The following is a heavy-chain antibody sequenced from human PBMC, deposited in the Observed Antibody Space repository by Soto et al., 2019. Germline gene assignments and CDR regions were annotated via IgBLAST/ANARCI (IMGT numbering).Heavy chain of an antibody. CDR3: ARDYTRDGYNPPYFDY. D-gene: IGHD5-12*01. Sequence: TLSLTCPVSGGSISSGDYYWSWIRQPPGKGLEWIGYIYYRGSTYYNPSLKSRVTISVDTSKNQFSLMLGSVTAADTAVYYCARDYTRDGYNPPYFDYWGQGTLVTVYS. J-gene: IGHJ4*02. CDR1: GGSISSGDYY. CDR2: IYYRGST. V-gene: IGHV4-30-4*01.